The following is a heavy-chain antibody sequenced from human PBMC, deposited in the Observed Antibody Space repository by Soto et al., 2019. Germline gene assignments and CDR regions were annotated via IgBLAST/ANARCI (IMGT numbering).Heavy chain of an antibody. J-gene: IGHJ5*02. Sequence: QVQLVQSGAEVKKPGASVKVSCKASGYTFTGYYMHWVRQAPGQGLEWMGWINPNSGGTNYAQKFQGWVTMTRDTSLGTAHVALSRRRSDETAVYYCARDKDGWFDPWGQGTLVTVSS. CDR2: INPNSGGT. CDR1: GYTFTGYY. V-gene: IGHV1-2*04. CDR3: ARDKDGWFDP.